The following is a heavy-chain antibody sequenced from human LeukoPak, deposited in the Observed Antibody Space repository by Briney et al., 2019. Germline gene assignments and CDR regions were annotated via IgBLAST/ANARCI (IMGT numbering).Heavy chain of an antibody. J-gene: IGHJ4*02. D-gene: IGHD2-15*01. Sequence: PGGSLRLSCAASGFTFSTYWMHWVRQAPGKGLVWVSRISSDESSTTYADSVKGRFTISRDNAKNTLYLQMNSLRAEDTAVYYCAKSLRAYCSGGSCFGLWDYWGQGTLVTVSS. V-gene: IGHV3-74*01. CDR3: AKSLRAYCSGGSCFGLWDY. CDR1: GFTFSTYW. CDR2: ISSDESST.